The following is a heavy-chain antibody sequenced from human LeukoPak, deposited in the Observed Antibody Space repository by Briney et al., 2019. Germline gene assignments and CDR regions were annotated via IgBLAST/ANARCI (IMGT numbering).Heavy chain of an antibody. CDR1: GFTFSSYS. J-gene: IGHJ4*02. CDR3: ARVGIAVAGSFDY. D-gene: IGHD6-19*01. CDR2: ISSSSSYI. V-gene: IGHV3-21*01. Sequence: TAGGSLRLSCAASGFTFSSYSMSWVRQAPGKGLEWVSSISSSSSYIYYADSVKGRFTISRDNAKNSLYLQMNSLRAEDTAVYYCARVGIAVAGSFDYWGQGTLVTVSS.